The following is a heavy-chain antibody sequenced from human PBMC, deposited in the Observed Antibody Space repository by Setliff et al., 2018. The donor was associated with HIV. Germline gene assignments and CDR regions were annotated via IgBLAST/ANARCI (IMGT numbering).Heavy chain of an antibody. CDR2: ISSSDSTI. J-gene: IGHJ6*03. CDR1: GFTFIGSE. V-gene: IGHV3-48*03. CDR3: TRDYAYDWNAVMDV. D-gene: IGHD1-20*01. Sequence: GGSLRLSCTASGFTFIGSEMNWVRQAPGKGLEWVSYISSSDSTIYYADSVGGRFTISRGNAKNSLYLQMNSLRAEDTAVYYCTRDYAYDWNAVMDVWGKGTTVTVSS.